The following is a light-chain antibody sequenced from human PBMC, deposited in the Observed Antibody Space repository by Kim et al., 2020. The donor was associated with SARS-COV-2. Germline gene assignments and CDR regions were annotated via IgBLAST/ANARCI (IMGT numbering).Light chain of an antibody. CDR2: RVS. Sequence: VVMTQSPLSLPVTLGQPASISCRSSQSLVHGNGNTYLSWFHQRPGQSPRRLLYRVSNRDSGVPDRFSGSGSGTDFTLKISRVEAEDVGIYYCMQGTHWPPITFGQGTRLEIK. J-gene: IGKJ5*01. CDR3: MQGTHWPPIT. CDR1: QSLVHGNGNTY. V-gene: IGKV2-30*02.